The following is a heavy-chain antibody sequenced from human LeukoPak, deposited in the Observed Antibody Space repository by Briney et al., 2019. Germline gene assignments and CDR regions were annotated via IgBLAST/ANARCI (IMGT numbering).Heavy chain of an antibody. Sequence: GGTLRLSCAASGFTFSHYGMSWVRQAPGKGLEWVSAISGSGYSTYYADSVKGRFTISRDNSKNTLYLQMNSLRAEDTAVYYCARDPSGNYYFDYWGQGTLVTVSS. CDR3: ARDPSGNYYFDY. V-gene: IGHV3-23*01. CDR2: ISGSGYST. J-gene: IGHJ4*02. D-gene: IGHD1-26*01. CDR1: GFTFSHYG.